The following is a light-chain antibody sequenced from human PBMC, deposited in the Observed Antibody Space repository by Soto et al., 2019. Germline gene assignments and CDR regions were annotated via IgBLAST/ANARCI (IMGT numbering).Light chain of an antibody. J-gene: IGLJ1*01. V-gene: IGLV2-14*01. CDR1: SGDFGDYNY. CDR2: GVT. Sequence: QSALTQPASVSGSPGQSITISCTGTSGDFGDYNYVSWYQQHPGKAPQLLIYGVTNRPSGVSNRFSGSKSGDTASLTISGLQADDEANYYCSSYTKSDTPPVFGTGTKVTVL. CDR3: SSYTKSDTPPV.